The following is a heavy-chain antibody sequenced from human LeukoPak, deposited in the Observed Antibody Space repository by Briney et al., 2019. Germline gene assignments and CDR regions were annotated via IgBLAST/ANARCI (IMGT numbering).Heavy chain of an antibody. Sequence: PGGSLRLSCAASGFTFDDYGMSWVRQAPGKGLEWVSGINWNGGSTGYADSVKGRFTISRDNAKNSLYLQMNSLRADDTAVYYCANSGLNRFEYWGQGALVTVSS. J-gene: IGHJ4*02. CDR1: GFTFDDYG. CDR2: INWNGGST. D-gene: IGHD2-15*01. CDR3: ANSGLNRFEY. V-gene: IGHV3-20*04.